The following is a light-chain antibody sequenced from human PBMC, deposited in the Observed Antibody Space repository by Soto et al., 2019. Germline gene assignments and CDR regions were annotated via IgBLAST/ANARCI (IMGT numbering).Light chain of an antibody. Sequence: QSVLTQPPSASGTPGQRVIISCSGSSSNIGTNYVYWYQQLPGTAPKLLIYRTNQRPSGVPERFSASKSGTSASLAISCLRSEDEADYYCAAWDDSLSGLVFGTGTKLTVL. CDR2: RTN. J-gene: IGLJ1*01. CDR3: AAWDDSLSGLV. CDR1: SSNIGTNY. V-gene: IGLV1-47*01.